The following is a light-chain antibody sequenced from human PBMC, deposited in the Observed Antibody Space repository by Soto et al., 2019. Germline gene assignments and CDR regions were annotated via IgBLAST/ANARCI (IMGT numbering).Light chain of an antibody. V-gene: IGLV1-44*01. CDR2: NND. CDR3: AAWDDSLNGPV. J-gene: IGLJ2*01. Sequence: QSVLTQAPSASRTPGQRVTISCSGSSSNIGSNTVNWYHQLPGTAPKLLIYNNDQRPSGVPDRFSGSKSGTSASLAISGLQSEDEADYYCAAWDDSLNGPVFGGGTKLTVL. CDR1: SSNIGSNT.